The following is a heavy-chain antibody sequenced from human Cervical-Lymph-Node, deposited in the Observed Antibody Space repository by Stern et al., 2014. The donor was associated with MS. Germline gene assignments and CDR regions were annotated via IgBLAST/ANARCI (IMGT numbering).Heavy chain of an antibody. J-gene: IGHJ4*02. CDR2: INVDGSST. CDR3: AREVGTAMVLYYFDY. CDR1: GFTFSSYW. V-gene: IGHV3-74*01. D-gene: IGHD5-18*01. Sequence: VQLVESGGGFVQPGGSLRLSCAASGFTFSSYWMHWVRQAPGKGLVWVSRINVDGSSTSYADSVKGRFTISRDNAKNTLYLQMNSLRAEDTAVYYCAREVGTAMVLYYFDYWGQGTLVTVSS.